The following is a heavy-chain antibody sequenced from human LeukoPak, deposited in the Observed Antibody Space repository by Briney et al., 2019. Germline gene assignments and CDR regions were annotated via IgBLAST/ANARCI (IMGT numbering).Heavy chain of an antibody. CDR1: GFTFSSYW. Sequence: GGSLRLSCAASGFTFSSYWMHWVRQAPGKGLVWVARINGDGISTTYADSVKGRFTISRDNARNTVYLQMISLRGEDTAVYYCARDGWVDYWGQGTPVTVSS. D-gene: IGHD1-26*01. CDR3: ARDGWVDY. J-gene: IGHJ4*02. CDR2: INGDGIST. V-gene: IGHV3-74*01.